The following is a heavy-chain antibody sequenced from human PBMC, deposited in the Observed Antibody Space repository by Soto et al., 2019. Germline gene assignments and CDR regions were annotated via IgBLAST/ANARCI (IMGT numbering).Heavy chain of an antibody. D-gene: IGHD3-10*01. Sequence: PGGSLRLSCAASGFTFSSYWMSWVRQAPGKGLEWVANIKQDGSEKYYVDSVKGRFTISRDNAKNTLYLQMNSLRAEDTAVYYCAKDYVSTWFVFRFWFDPWGQGTLVTVSS. V-gene: IGHV3-7*05. CDR3: AKDYVSTWFVFRFWFDP. CDR2: IKQDGSEK. J-gene: IGHJ5*02. CDR1: GFTFSSYW.